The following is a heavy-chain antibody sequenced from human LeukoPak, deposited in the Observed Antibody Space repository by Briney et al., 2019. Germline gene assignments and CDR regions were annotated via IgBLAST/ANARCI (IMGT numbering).Heavy chain of an antibody. V-gene: IGHV4-59*01. D-gene: IGHD2/OR15-2a*01. J-gene: IGHJ6*03. CDR3: ARSFNYYYYYMDV. Sequence: PSETLSLTCTVSGASISNYYWNWTRQPPGKGLEWIGYISYSGSTNYNPSLKSRVAISVNTSKNQFSLKLSSVTAADTAVYYCARSFNYYYYYMDVWGEGTTVTVSS. CDR2: ISYSGST. CDR1: GASISNYY.